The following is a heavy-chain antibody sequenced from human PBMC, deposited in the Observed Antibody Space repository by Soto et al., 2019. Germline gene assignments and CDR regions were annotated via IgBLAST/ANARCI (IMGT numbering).Heavy chain of an antibody. CDR1: PVTFKKYG. Sequence: QVQLVQSGAEVKKPGSALRVSCRPSPVTFKKYGFSWVRQAPGQGLEWMGGIIPMYGIANYGQIFQGRLTITADESTNTVYMNLTSLKSEDTAVYYCAGEVGGTGLHLWGQGTQVTVSP. J-gene: IGHJ5*02. CDR2: IIPMYGIA. CDR3: AGEVGGTGLHL. V-gene: IGHV1-69*12. D-gene: IGHD1-26*01.